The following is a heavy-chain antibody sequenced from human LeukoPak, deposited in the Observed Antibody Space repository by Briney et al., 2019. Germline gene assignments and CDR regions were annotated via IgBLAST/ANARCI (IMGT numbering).Heavy chain of an antibody. D-gene: IGHD5-18*01. CDR2: IYYSGST. CDR3: ARHADTALVNRHFDY. CDR1: GVSISSYF. Sequence: SETLSLTCTVSGVSISSYFWSWLRQPPGKGLEWVGYIYYSGSTNYNPSHKSRLTIPVDTSKNQFSLKLNSVTAADTAVYYCARHADTALVNRHFDYWGQGTLVTVSS. V-gene: IGHV4-59*08. J-gene: IGHJ4*02.